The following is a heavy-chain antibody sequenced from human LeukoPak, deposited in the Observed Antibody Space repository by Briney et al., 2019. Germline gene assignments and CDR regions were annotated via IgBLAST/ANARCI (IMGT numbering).Heavy chain of an antibody. J-gene: IGHJ4*02. CDR3: ARGAPRITMVRGVIIKGPYFDY. CDR2: INHSGST. D-gene: IGHD3-10*01. Sequence: TSETLSLTCAVSGGSISSGGYSWSWIRQPPGKGLEWIGEINHSGSTNYNPSLKSRVTISVDTSKNQFSLKLSSVTAADTAVYYCARGAPRITMVRGVIIKGPYFDYWGQGTLVTVSS. V-gene: IGHV4-34*01. CDR1: GGSISSGGYS.